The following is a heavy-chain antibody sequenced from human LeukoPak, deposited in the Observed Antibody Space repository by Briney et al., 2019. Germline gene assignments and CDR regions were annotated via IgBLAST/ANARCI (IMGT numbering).Heavy chain of an antibody. J-gene: IGHJ3*02. D-gene: IGHD2-21*02. CDR3: ARDPTTYCGGDCYSYDAFDI. Sequence: GGSLRLSCAASGSTFSSHTMNWVRQAPGKGLEWISCISSTSSIIYYADSVKGRFTISRDNSKNTLYLQMNSLRAEDTAVYYCARDPTTYCGGDCYSYDAFDIWGQGTMVTVSS. CDR2: ISSTSSII. V-gene: IGHV3-48*01. CDR1: GSTFSSHT.